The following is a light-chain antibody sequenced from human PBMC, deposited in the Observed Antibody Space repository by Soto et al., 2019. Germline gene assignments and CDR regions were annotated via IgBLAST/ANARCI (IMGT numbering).Light chain of an antibody. V-gene: IGKV3-20*01. CDR1: QTITSSF. Sequence: EIVLTQSPGTLSLSPGDRASLSCRASQTITSSFLAWYQQKPGQAPRFLISAASSRATGIPDRLSGSGSETDLTLTVSRLEPEDFAVYFCPQYGSSPPTFGQGAKVDI. CDR2: AAS. CDR3: PQYGSSPPT. J-gene: IGKJ1*01.